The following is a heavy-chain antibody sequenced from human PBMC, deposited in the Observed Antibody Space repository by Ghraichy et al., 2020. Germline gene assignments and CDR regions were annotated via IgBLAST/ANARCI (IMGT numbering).Heavy chain of an antibody. D-gene: IGHD3-10*01. Sequence: GGSLRLSCAAPGFTFGSLAMTWVRQAPGRGLEWVSLISASGSDTFYADSVRGRFTISRDTSRNTLHLQMNSLRFEDTAIYYCAKDVRRGGGGSDVWGQGTTVSVSS. V-gene: IGHV3-23*01. CDR2: ISASGSDT. CDR1: GFTFGSLA. CDR3: AKDVRRGGGGSDV. J-gene: IGHJ6*02.